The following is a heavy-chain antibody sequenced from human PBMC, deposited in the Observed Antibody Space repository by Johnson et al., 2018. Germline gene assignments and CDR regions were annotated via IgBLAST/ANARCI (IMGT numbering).Heavy chain of an antibody. D-gene: IGHD1-14*01. J-gene: IGHJ6*04. CDR2: ISYDGSNK. CDR3: AKDRTKYLDV. Sequence: QVQLVQSGGGVVQPGRSLRLSCAASGFTFSSYGMHWVRQAPGKGLEWVAVISYDGSNKYYADSVKGRFTISRDNSKNTLYLQMNSLRAEDTAVYCCAKDRTKYLDVWGNGTTVTVSS. CDR1: GFTFSSYG. V-gene: IGHV3-30*18.